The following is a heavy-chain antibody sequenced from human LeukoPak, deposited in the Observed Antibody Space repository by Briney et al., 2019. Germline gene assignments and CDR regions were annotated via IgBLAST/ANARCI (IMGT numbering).Heavy chain of an antibody. CDR1: GYSISSGYY. V-gene: IGHV4-38-2*02. D-gene: IGHD1-7*01. CDR2: VYHSGSI. Sequence: SETLSLTCSVSGYSISSGYYWGWIRQPPGKGLEWIGSVYHSGSIYYNPSLKSRVTISVDTSKNQFSLKLSSVTAADTAVYYCARGGELPLIDYWGQGTLVTVSS. CDR3: ARGGELPLIDY. J-gene: IGHJ4*02.